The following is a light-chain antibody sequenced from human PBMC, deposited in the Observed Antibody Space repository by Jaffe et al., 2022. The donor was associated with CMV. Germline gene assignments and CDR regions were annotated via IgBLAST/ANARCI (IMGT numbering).Light chain of an antibody. V-gene: IGLV2-14*01. J-gene: IGLJ3*02. CDR2: DVI. Sequence: QSALTQPASVSGSPGQSTTISCTGTSSDVGHYNYVSWYQQHPGKAPKLMIFDVINRPSGVSNRFSGSKSGNTASLTISGLQPEDEADYYCSSYTTTTNWVFGGGTKLTVL. CDR1: SSDVGHYNY. CDR3: SSYTTTTNWV.